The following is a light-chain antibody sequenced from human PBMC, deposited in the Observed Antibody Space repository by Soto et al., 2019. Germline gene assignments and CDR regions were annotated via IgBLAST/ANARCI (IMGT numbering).Light chain of an antibody. J-gene: IGLJ2*01. CDR3: NSYAGSNNLV. CDR2: EVT. V-gene: IGLV2-8*01. Sequence: QSALNQPPSASGSPGQSVTISCTGTSGDVGGYNSVSWYQHHPGKAPKLMIYEVTKRPSGVPDRFSGSKSGNTASLTVSGLQAEDEADYYCNSYAGSNNLVFGGGTKLTVL. CDR1: SGDVGGYNS.